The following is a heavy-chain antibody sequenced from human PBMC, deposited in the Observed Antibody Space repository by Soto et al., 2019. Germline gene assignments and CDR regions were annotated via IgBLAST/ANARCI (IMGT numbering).Heavy chain of an antibody. J-gene: IGHJ6*02. CDR3: AASIFYYGMDV. CDR1: GYTFTNYW. CDR2: IYPGDSDT. V-gene: IGHV5-51*01. Sequence: PGESLKTSCKGSGYTFTNYWIGWVRQMPGKGPEWMGIIYPGDSDTKYNPSFQGQVTISADKSITTTYLQWSSLKASDTAIYYCAASIFYYGMDVWGQGTTVTV.